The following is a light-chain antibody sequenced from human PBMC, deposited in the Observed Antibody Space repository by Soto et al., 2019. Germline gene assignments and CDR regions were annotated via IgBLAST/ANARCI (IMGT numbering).Light chain of an antibody. CDR1: QSVSSSD. CDR3: ATWT. V-gene: IGKV3-20*01. Sequence: EIVLTQSPGTLSLSPGERATLSCRTSQSVSSSDLVWYQQKPGQPPRLLIYGASSRATGIPDRISGSGSGTDFTLTISRLEPEDFAVYYCATWTFGQGTRVEMK. CDR2: GAS. J-gene: IGKJ1*01.